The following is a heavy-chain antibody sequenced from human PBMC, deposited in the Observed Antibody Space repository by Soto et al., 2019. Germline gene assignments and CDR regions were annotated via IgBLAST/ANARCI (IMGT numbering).Heavy chain of an antibody. Sequence: LSLTCTVSGGSLNSGAYYWSWLRQNPAKGLEWIASIYDTGTTAYTPSLRSRLSVLIDTSKRQFSLTLTSVTAAQTAFYYRARAVQSGDFEDFWGQGTLVTVSS. CDR1: GGSLNSGAYY. V-gene: IGHV4-31*03. D-gene: IGHD2-21*02. CDR2: IYDTGTT. J-gene: IGHJ4*02. CDR3: ARAVQSGDFEDF.